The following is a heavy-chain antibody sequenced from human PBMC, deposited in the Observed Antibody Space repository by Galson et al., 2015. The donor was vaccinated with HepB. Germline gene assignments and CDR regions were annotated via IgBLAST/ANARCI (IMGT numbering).Heavy chain of an antibody. J-gene: IGHJ6*03. Sequence: SLRLSCAASGFTFSSYSMNWVRQAPGKGLEWVSYISSSSSTIYYADSVKGRFTISKDNAKNSLYLQMSSLRAEDTAVYYCARALGAPWSYYYYHMDIWGKGTTVTVSS. CDR1: GFTFSSYS. CDR2: ISSSSSTI. V-gene: IGHV3-48*01. D-gene: IGHD3-16*01. CDR3: ARALGAPWSYYYYHMDI.